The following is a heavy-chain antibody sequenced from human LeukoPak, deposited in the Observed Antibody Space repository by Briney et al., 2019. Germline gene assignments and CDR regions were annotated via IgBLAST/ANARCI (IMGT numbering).Heavy chain of an antibody. CDR3: ARAKFDSSRYYYRGFDI. J-gene: IGHJ3*02. CDR1: RFTVSSNY. D-gene: IGHD3-22*01. CDR2: IIDSGTKI. V-gene: IGHV3-11*04. Sequence: GGSLRLSCVASRFTVSSNYMGWIRQAPGRGLEWVSYIIDSGTKIYYTDSVKGRFTMSRDNAKKSLYLQMNSLRAEDTAVYYCARAKFDSSRYYYRGFDIWGQGTMVTVSS.